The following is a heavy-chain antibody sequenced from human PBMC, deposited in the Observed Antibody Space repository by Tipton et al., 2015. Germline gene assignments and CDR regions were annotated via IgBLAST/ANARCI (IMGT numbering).Heavy chain of an antibody. V-gene: IGHV3-48*01. CDR2: ISSSSTTI. J-gene: IGHJ5*02. D-gene: IGHD6-19*01. CDR1: GFTFSIYS. Sequence: SLRLSCAASGFTFSIYSMNWVRQAPGKGLEWVSYISSSSTTINYADSVKGRFTISRDNAKNSLFLQMNSLRAEDTAVYYCARAPLSSGLWLVFWFDPWGQGTLVTVSS. CDR3: ARAPLSSGLWLVFWFDP.